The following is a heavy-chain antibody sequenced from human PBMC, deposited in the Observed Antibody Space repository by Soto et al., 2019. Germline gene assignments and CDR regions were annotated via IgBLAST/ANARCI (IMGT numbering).Heavy chain of an antibody. CDR2: INPRNGDK. D-gene: IGHD2-21*02. V-gene: IGHV1-2*02. CDR3: ARGEVTRIEAMDV. J-gene: IGHJ6*02. Sequence: APVKVSCKTSGYTFVDHYLYLVRQAPGQGLEWMGWINPRNGDKKYAQKFQGRVTMIRDTIITTTYMDLSALTSDDTAVYYCARGEVTRIEAMDVWGPGTTVTVSS. CDR1: GYTFVDHY.